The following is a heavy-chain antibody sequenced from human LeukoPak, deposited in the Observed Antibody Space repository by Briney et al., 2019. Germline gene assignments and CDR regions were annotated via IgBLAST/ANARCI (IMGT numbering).Heavy chain of an antibody. D-gene: IGHD1-14*01. Sequence: SETLSLTCAVYGGSFSGYYWSWIRQPPGKGLEWIGEINHSGSTNYNPSLKSRVTISVDTSKIQFSLKLSSVTAADPAVYYSARGWAPLTNDAFDIWGQGTMVTVSS. V-gene: IGHV4-34*01. CDR2: INHSGST. CDR3: ARGWAPLTNDAFDI. J-gene: IGHJ3*02. CDR1: GGSFSGYY.